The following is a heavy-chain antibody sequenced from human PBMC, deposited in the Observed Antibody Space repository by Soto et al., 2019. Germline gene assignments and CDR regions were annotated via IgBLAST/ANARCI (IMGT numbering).Heavy chain of an antibody. CDR2: ISAYNGNT. D-gene: IGHD1-26*01. CDR1: GYTFTSYG. Sequence: QVQLVQSGAEVKKPGASVKVCCKASGYTFTSYGISWVRQAPGQGLEWMGWISAYNGNTNYAQKLQGRVTMTTDTSTSTAYMELRSLRSDDTAVYYCARDPPRYWEPHYGMDVWGQGTTVTVSS. J-gene: IGHJ6*02. V-gene: IGHV1-18*01. CDR3: ARDPPRYWEPHYGMDV.